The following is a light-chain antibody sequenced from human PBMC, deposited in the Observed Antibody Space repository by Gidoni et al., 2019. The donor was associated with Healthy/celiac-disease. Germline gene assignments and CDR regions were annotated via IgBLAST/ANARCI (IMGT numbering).Light chain of an antibody. CDR2: AAS. J-gene: IGKJ4*01. V-gene: IGKV1-8*01. CDR1: QGISSY. Sequence: ALRMTQSPSPLSASTGDRVTITCRAGQGISSYLAWYQQNPGKAPKLLIYAASTLQSGVPSRFSGSGSGTDFTLTISCMQSEDFATYYCQQYYSYPPLTFGGGTKVEIK. CDR3: QQYYSYPPLT.